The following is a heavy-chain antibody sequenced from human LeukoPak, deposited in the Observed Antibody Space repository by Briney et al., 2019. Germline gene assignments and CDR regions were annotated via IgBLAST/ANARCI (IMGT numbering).Heavy chain of an antibody. CDR1: GYTFTSYY. J-gene: IGHJ3*02. Sequence: ASVKVSCKASGYTFTSYYMHWVRQAPGQGLEWMGWINPNSGGTNYAQKFQGRVTMTRDTSISTAYMELSRLRSDDTAVYYCARESRASKNAFDIWGQGTMVTVSS. V-gene: IGHV1-2*02. CDR3: ARESRASKNAFDI. CDR2: INPNSGGT. D-gene: IGHD6-6*01.